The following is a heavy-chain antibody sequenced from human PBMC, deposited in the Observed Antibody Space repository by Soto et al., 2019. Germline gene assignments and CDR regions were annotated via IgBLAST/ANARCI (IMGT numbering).Heavy chain of an antibody. J-gene: IGHJ6*02. CDR2: SNRSGST. V-gene: IGHV4-34*01. Sequence: SEPLSLPCAVYGGSFSGYPWSWIRQPPGKGLEWIGDSNRSGSTNYYPSLKSRVTISVDPPKNQFSLKLSSVPAADTAGYSCARLWGAILCLGPLFYPTNYYHHKDVSPQGTT. CDR1: GGSFSGYP. D-gene: IGHD2-21*01. CDR3: ARLWGAILCLGPLFYPTNYYHHKDV.